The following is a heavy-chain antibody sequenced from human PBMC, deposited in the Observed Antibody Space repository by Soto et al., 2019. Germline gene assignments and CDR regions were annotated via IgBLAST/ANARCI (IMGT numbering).Heavy chain of an antibody. J-gene: IGHJ3*02. CDR1: GFTFSSYS. V-gene: IGHV3-21*01. Sequence: GGSLRLSCAASGFTFSSYSMNWVRQAPRKGLEWVSSISSSSSYIYYADSVKGRFTISRDNAKNSLYLQMNSLRAEDTAVYYCARVYYDSSGYYQSLGVGAFDIWGQGTMVTVSS. D-gene: IGHD3-22*01. CDR2: ISSSSSYI. CDR3: ARVYYDSSGYYQSLGVGAFDI.